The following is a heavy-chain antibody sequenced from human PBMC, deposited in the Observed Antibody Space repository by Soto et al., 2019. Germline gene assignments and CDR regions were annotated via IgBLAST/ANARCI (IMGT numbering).Heavy chain of an antibody. V-gene: IGHV4-31*03. CDR2: IHYSGDT. D-gene: IGHD3-10*01. J-gene: IGHJ4*02. CDR1: GGSISGNYY. Sequence: QVQLQESGPGLVKPSQTLSLTCTVSGGSISGNYYWSWIRQHPGKGREWIGYIHYSGDTYYNPSLKSRVTMSIDTSKNQFSLNLRSVTAADTAVYYCARGGYHDYRGYDYWGQGTLVTVSS. CDR3: ARGGYHDYRGYDY.